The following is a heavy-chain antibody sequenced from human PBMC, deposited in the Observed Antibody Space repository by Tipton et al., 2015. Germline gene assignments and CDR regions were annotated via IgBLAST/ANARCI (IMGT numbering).Heavy chain of an antibody. V-gene: IGHV4-34*01. Sequence: LRLSCAVYGGSFSGYYWSWIRQPPGKGLEWIGEINHSGSTNYNPSLKSRVTISVDTSKNQFSLKVNSVTAADTAVYYCASGCINFSCYYWFDPWGPGTLVTVSS. CDR1: GGSFSGYY. CDR3: ASGCINFSCYYWFDP. J-gene: IGHJ5*02. D-gene: IGHD2-21*01. CDR2: INHSGST.